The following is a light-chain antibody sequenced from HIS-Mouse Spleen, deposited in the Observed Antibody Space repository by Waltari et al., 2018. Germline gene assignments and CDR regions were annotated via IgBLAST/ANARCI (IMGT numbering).Light chain of an antibody. J-gene: IGKJ3*01. CDR2: AAS. CDR3: QQDNRFHSFTLFT. V-gene: IGKV1-12*02. Sequence: DIQMTQSPSSVSASVGDRVTITCQASQGISNWLDWYQQKPGKAPKLLIYAASSLESGVPSRFSGSVSGTDFTLTISSLKPEDFATYYCQQDNRFHSFTLFTFGPGTKVDIK. CDR1: QGISNW.